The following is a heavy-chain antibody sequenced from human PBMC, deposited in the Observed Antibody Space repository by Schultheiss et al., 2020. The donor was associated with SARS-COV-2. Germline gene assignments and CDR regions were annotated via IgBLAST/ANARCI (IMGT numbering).Heavy chain of an antibody. J-gene: IGHJ4*02. CDR3: ARGLHPYNWNDGGSPEAPYY. Sequence: GGSLRLSCAASGLTVSSNHMSWVRQAPGKGLEWVSIIYRGDYTYYADSVKGRFTISRDNSKNTLYLQMNSLRAEDTAVYYCARGLHPYNWNDGGSPEAPYYWGQGTLVTVSS. CDR1: GLTVSSNH. V-gene: IGHV3-66*01. D-gene: IGHD1-1*01. CDR2: IYRGDYT.